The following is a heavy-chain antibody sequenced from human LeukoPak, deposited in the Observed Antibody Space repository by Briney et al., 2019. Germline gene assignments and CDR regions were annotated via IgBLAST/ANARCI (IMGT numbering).Heavy chain of an antibody. V-gene: IGHV1-46*01. Sequence: GASVKVSCKASGYTFTSYYMHWVRQAPGQGLEWMGIVNPSGGSTSYAQKFQGRVTMTRDMSTSTVYMELSSLGSEDTAVYYCARGGGGNNWFDPWGQGTLVTVSS. CDR3: ARGGGGNNWFDP. D-gene: IGHD2-15*01. CDR2: VNPSGGST. J-gene: IGHJ5*02. CDR1: GYTFTSYY.